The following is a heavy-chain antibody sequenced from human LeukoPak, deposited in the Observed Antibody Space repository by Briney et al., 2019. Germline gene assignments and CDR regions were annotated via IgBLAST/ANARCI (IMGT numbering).Heavy chain of an antibody. D-gene: IGHD3-22*01. CDR3: AIPSLYYGSSAQVDY. CDR2: SYPNSGST. V-gene: IGHV1-2*02. J-gene: IGHJ4*02. CDR1: GYTFTGYY. Sequence: GASVKVSCKASGYTFTGYYMHWVRQAPGQGLEWMGWSYPNSGSTNYAQEFQGRVTMTRDTSISTAYMELSRLRSDNTAVYYCAIPSLYYGSSAQVDYWGERTLVTVSS.